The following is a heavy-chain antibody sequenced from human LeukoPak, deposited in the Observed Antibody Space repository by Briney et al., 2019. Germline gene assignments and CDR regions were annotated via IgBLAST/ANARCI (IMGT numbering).Heavy chain of an antibody. D-gene: IGHD3-9*01. CDR3: ARRGDILTDYAFDY. V-gene: IGHV4-39*01. Sequence: SETLSLTCSVSGGSINSNSHHWDWLRPAPGQGREGIVNIYHSGPTSYTPSLKTRVTISVHTSKTQFSLRLSSVTAADTAVYYCARRGDILTDYAFDYWGQGTLVTVSS. CDR2: IYHSGPT. J-gene: IGHJ4*02. CDR1: GGSINSNSHH.